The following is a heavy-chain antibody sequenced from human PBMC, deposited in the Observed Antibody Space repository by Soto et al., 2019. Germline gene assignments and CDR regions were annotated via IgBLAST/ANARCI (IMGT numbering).Heavy chain of an antibody. J-gene: IGHJ4*02. CDR1: GGTFSSYA. V-gene: IGHV1-69*01. Sequence: QVQLVQSGAEVKKPGSSVKVSCKASGGTFSSYAISWVRQAPGQGLEWMGGIIPIFGTANYAQKCQGRVTITADESTSTAYMEPSSLRSEDTAVYYCARVVSDYGDYPFDYWGQGTLVTVAS. CDR3: ARVVSDYGDYPFDY. CDR2: IIPIFGTA. D-gene: IGHD3-16*01.